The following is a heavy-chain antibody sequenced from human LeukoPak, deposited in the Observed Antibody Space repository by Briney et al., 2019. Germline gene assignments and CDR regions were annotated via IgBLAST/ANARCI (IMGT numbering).Heavy chain of an antibody. V-gene: IGHV4-59*01. CDR1: GGSISSYY. D-gene: IGHD1-26*01. Sequence: KPSETLSLTCTVSGGSISSYYWSWIRQPPGEGLEWIAYIHNSGSTNYNLSLKTRVTISVDTSKNQFSLKLSSVTAADTAVYYCVRDWEGFNFDIWGQGTMVTVSS. CDR3: VRDWEGFNFDI. CDR2: IHNSGST. J-gene: IGHJ3*02.